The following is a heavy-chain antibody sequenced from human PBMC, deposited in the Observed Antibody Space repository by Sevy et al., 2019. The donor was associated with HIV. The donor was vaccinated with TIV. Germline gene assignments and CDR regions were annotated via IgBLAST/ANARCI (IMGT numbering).Heavy chain of an antibody. CDR3: AGQLRGGGY. CDR1: GGSISSSGYY. J-gene: IGHJ4*02. CDR2: IYYSGST. D-gene: IGHD3-16*01. V-gene: IGHV4-39*01. Sequence: SETLSLTCTVSGGSISSSGYYWGWIRQPPGKGLEWIGSIYYSGSTYYNPSLKSRVTISVDTSKNQFSLKLKSVTAADTAVYYWAGQLRGGGYWGQGTLVTVSS.